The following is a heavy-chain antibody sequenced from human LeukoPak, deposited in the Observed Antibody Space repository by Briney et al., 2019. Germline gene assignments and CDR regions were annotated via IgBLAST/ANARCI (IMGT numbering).Heavy chain of an antibody. J-gene: IGHJ5*02. CDR3: ARDRKVTGTTWFDP. Sequence: ASVNVSCRASGYTFTGYYMHWVRQAPGQGLEWMGWINPNSGGTNYAQKFQGRVTMTRDTSISTAYMELSGLRSDDTAVYYCARDRKVTGTTWFDPWGQGTLVTVSS. V-gene: IGHV1-2*02. CDR2: INPNSGGT. CDR1: GYTFTGYY. D-gene: IGHD1-7*01.